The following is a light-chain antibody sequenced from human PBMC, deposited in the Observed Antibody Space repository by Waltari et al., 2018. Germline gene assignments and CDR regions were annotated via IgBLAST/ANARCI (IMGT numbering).Light chain of an antibody. Sequence: QSALTQPASVSGSPGQSITIPCSGISSPVGDYNYVSWYQHHPGKAPKLMIYDVSKRPSGVSNRFSGSKSGNTASLTISGLQAEDEADYYCSSYTTSSTYWVFGGGTKLTVL. CDR2: DVS. V-gene: IGLV2-14*03. CDR1: SSPVGDYNY. J-gene: IGLJ3*02. CDR3: SSYTTSSTYWV.